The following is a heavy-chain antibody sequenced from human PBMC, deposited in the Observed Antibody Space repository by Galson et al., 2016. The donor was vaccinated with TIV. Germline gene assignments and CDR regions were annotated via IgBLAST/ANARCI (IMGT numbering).Heavy chain of an antibody. CDR2: IYWDDDR. V-gene: IGHV2-5*05. CDR3: AHIRITLIPDAFYV. J-gene: IGHJ4*02. Sequence: PALVKPTQTLTLTCSFSGFSLSTTGVGVGWIRQPPGGALEWLGVIYWDDDRRYGPSLNNRLTLTGDTSKNQVVLTMTNLDPVDTGTYFCAHIRITLIPDAFYVWGQGTLVTVSS. D-gene: IGHD3/OR15-3a*01. CDR1: GFSLSTTGVG.